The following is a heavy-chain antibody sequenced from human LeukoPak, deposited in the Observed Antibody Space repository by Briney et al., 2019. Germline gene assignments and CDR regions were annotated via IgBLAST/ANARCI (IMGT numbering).Heavy chain of an antibody. CDR3: ARRSGYSYGCFDY. V-gene: IGHV5-51*01. D-gene: IGHD5-18*01. J-gene: IGHJ4*02. Sequence: GESLKISCKGSGYSFISYWIGWVRQMPGKGLEWMGIIYPGDSGTRYSPSFQGQVTISADKSISTAHLQWSSLKASDTAMYYCARRSGYSYGCFDYWGQGTLVTVSS. CDR1: GYSFISYW. CDR2: IYPGDSGT.